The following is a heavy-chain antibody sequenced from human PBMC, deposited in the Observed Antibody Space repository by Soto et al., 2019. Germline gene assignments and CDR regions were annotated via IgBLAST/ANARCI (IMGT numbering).Heavy chain of an antibody. Sequence: PSETLSLTCTVSGGSIGSSSYYWGWIRQPPGKGLEWIGSIYYSGSTYYNPSLKSRVTISVDTSKNQFSLKLSSVTAADTAVYYXXXPRXXXGVNPXXXXFDPXGQGTLVTVSS. V-gene: IGHV4-39*01. CDR1: GGSIGSSSYY. J-gene: IGHJ5*02. CDR2: IYYSGST. D-gene: IGHD3-10*01. CDR3: XXPRXXXGVNPXXXXFDP.